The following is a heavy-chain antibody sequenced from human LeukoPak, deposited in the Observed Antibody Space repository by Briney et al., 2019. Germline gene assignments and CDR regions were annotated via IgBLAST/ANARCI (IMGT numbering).Heavy chain of an antibody. CDR2: IWSDGTNK. Sequence: QPGRSLRLSCAASGFTFSTYGMHWVRQAPGEGLEWVAVIWSDGTNKYYADSVKGRFTISGDNSKNTLYLQMNSLKAEDTAVYYCARDSLETSSGWFDPWGQGTLVTVSS. CDR3: ARDSLETSSGWFDP. CDR1: GFTFSTYG. V-gene: IGHV3-33*01. D-gene: IGHD6-19*01. J-gene: IGHJ5*02.